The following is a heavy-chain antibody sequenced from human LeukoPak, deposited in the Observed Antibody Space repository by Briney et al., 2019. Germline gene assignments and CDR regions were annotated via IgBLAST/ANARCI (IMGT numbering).Heavy chain of an antibody. CDR2: ISYDGSNQ. D-gene: IGHD5-12*01. V-gene: IGHV3-30*04. Sequence: GGSLRLSCAASGFTFSNYAMHWVRQAPGKGLEWVAVISYDGSNQYYADSVMGRFTISRDNSKNTLYLQMNSLRPEDTAVYYCARPRGYSGYDYAFDIWGQGTMVTVSS. CDR3: ARPRGYSGYDYAFDI. CDR1: GFTFSNYA. J-gene: IGHJ3*02.